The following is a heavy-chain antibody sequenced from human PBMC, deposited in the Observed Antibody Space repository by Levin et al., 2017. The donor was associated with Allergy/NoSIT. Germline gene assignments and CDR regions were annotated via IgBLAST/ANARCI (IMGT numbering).Heavy chain of an antibody. V-gene: IGHV2-5*01. CDR1: GFSLSPSGVG. Sequence: SGPTLVKPTQTLTLTCTFSGFSLSPSGVGVGWIRQPPGKALEWLALIYWNDDKRYSPSLNSRLTITKDTSKNQVVLTMTNMDPVDTATYYCALTLTMTTSFDYWGQGTLVTVSS. J-gene: IGHJ4*02. CDR3: ALTLTMTTSFDY. D-gene: IGHD4-17*01. CDR2: IYWNDDK.